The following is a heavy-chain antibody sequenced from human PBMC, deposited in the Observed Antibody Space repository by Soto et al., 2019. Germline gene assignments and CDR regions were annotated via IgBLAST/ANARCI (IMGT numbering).Heavy chain of an antibody. CDR2: IYYSGST. V-gene: IGHV4-39*01. Sequence: KTSETLSLTCTVSGGSISSSSYYWGWVRQPPGKGLEWIGSIYYSGSTYYNPSLKSRVTISVDTSKNQFSLKLSSVTAADTAVYYCARLHRNDFTVTTGWFDPWGQGTLVTVCS. CDR3: ARLHRNDFTVTTGWFDP. D-gene: IGHD4-4*01. CDR1: GGSISSSSYY. J-gene: IGHJ5*02.